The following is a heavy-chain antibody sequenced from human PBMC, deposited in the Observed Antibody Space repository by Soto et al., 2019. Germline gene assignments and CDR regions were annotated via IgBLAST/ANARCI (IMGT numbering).Heavy chain of an antibody. V-gene: IGHV2-5*02. CDR3: ARGATGSGAFDI. CDR2: IYWDDDK. D-gene: IGHD5-12*01. Sequence: KESGPTLVKPTQTLTLTCTFSGFSLSTSRVSVGWIRQPPGKALEWLALIYWDDDKRYSPSLKSRLTITKDTSKNQVVLTMTYVDPVDTATYYCARGATGSGAFDIWGQGTMVTVSS. CDR1: GFSLSTSRVS. J-gene: IGHJ3*02.